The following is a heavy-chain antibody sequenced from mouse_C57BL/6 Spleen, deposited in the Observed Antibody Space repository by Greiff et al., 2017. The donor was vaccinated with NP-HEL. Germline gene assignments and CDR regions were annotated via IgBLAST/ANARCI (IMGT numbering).Heavy chain of an antibody. V-gene: IGHV1-53*01. CDR3: ARSPYYYGSSYLDY. Sequence: QVQLQQLGTELVKPGASVNLSCKASGYTFTSYWMHWVKQRPGQGLEWLGNINPSNGGTNYIENFKSNATLTVDKSSSTAYMQLSSLTSEDSAVYCCARSPYYYGSSYLDYWGQGTTHTVSS. CDR2: INPSNGGT. J-gene: IGHJ2*01. D-gene: IGHD1-1*01. CDR1: GYTFTSYW.